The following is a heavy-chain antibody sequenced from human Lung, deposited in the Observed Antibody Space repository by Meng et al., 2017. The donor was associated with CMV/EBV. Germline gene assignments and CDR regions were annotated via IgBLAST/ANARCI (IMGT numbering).Heavy chain of an antibody. CDR2: ISFDGINK. Sequence: GESLKISCTASGFTFGDYAMTWVRQAPGKRLEWLAVISFDGINKYYAESVKGRFTISRDNSKQTLYLQMNSLRGEDTAVYYCASSVTIFGVDYWGQGTLVTVSS. CDR3: ASSVTIFGVDY. J-gene: IGHJ4*02. V-gene: IGHV3-30-3*01. D-gene: IGHD3-3*01. CDR1: GFTFGDYA.